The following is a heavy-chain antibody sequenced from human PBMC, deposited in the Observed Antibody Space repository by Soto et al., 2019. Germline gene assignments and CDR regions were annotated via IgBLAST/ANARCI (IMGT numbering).Heavy chain of an antibody. CDR1: GGSISAYY. D-gene: IGHD6-19*01. CDR3: ARPSVAGTWGPFDY. J-gene: IGHJ4*02. V-gene: IGHV4-59*01. CDR2: IYYTGST. Sequence: PSETLSLTCTVSGGSISAYYWNWVRQPPGKGLEWIGNIYYTGSTNYNSSLKSRLTMSVDTSKNQFSLNLSSVTAADTAVYYCARPSVAGTWGPFDYWGQGTLVTAPQ.